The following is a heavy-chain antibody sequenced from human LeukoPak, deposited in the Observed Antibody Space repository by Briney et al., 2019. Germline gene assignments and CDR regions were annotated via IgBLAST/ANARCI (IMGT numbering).Heavy chain of an antibody. Sequence: RASVKVSCKASGGTFSSHAISWVRQAPGQGLEWMGGIIPIFGTANYAQKFQGRVTITADESTSTAYMELSSLRSEDTAVYYCAREAQHYYGSGGDYWGQGTLVTVSS. V-gene: IGHV1-69*13. CDR2: IIPIFGTA. D-gene: IGHD3-10*01. CDR1: GGTFSSHA. CDR3: AREAQHYYGSGGDY. J-gene: IGHJ4*02.